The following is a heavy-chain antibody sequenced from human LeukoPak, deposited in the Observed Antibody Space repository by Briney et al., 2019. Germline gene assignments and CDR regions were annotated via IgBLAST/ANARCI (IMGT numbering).Heavy chain of an antibody. CDR1: GFTLSNYD. D-gene: IGHD1-26*01. CDR3: ARAPSYGNWYFDL. Sequence: GGSLRLSCAASGFTLSNYDMHWVRQAPGKGLEWVSVIYSGGSTYYADSVKGRFTISRDNSKNTLYLQMNSLRAEDTAVYYCARAPSYGNWYFDLWGRGTLVTVSS. V-gene: IGHV3-66*01. CDR2: IYSGGST. J-gene: IGHJ2*01.